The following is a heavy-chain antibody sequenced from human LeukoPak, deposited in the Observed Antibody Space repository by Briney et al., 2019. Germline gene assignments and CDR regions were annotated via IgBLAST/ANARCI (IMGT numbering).Heavy chain of an antibody. CDR1: GFTFTTYA. CDR3: AKSHSVEQRGYFDY. J-gene: IGHJ4*02. Sequence: GGSLRLSCAASGFTFTTYAMSWVRQAPGKALEWVSSIANDGGSTYYADSVKGRFTISRDNSRNTVYLQMNSLRAEDMAVYYCAKSHSVEQRGYFDYWGQGTLVPVSS. D-gene: IGHD1/OR15-1a*01. CDR2: IANDGGST. V-gene: IGHV3-23*01.